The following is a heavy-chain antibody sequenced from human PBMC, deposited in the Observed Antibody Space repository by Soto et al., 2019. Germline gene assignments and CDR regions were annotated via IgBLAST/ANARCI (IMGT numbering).Heavy chain of an antibody. CDR3: ARGPRRFGGDYFDY. CDR2: INHSGST. D-gene: IGHD3-10*01. V-gene: IGHV4-34*01. J-gene: IGHJ4*02. Sequence: QVQLQQWGAGLLKPSETLSLTCAVYGGSFSGYYWSWIRQPPGKGLEWIGEINHSGSTNYNPSLKSRVTISVDTSKNQFSLKLSSVTAADTAVYYCARGPRRFGGDYFDYWGQGTLVTGSS. CDR1: GGSFSGYY.